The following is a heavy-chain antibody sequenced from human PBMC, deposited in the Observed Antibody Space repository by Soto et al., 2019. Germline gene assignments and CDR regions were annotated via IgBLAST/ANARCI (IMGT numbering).Heavy chain of an antibody. J-gene: IGHJ5*02. V-gene: IGHV4-61*01. D-gene: IGHD2-15*01. Sequence: QVQLQESGPGLVKPSETLSLTCTVSGGSVSSTSYYWFWIRQPPGMGLEWIGYIYDSGSTDYNPPRTSRVYISIDTYKNQFSLKLNSVTAADTAVYYCATNPSGGSWRNWFDHWGQGTLVTVSS. CDR1: GGSVSSTSYY. CDR2: IYDSGST. CDR3: ATNPSGGSWRNWFDH.